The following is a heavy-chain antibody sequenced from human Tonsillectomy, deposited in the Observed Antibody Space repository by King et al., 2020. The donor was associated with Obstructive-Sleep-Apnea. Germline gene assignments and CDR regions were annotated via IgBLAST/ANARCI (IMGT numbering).Heavy chain of an antibody. J-gene: IGHJ5*02. CDR2: ISYDGSNK. Sequence: VQLVESGGGVVQPGRSLRLSCSASGFTFSSYALHWVRQAPGKGLGGVAVISYDGSNKYYADSVKGRFTISRDNSKNTLYLRMNSLRAEDTAVYYCARVSRGTTLFDPWGQGTLVTVSS. CDR1: GFTFSSYA. V-gene: IGHV3-30*04. CDR3: ARVSRGTTLFDP. D-gene: IGHD4-17*01.